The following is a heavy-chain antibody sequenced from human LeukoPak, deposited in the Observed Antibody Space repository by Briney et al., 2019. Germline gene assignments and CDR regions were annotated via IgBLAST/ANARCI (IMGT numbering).Heavy chain of an antibody. CDR2: ISANGGDT. CDR3: ARQYCSGGDCYSFD. Sequence: GGSLRLSCAASGFTFSNHAMTWVRQAPGKGLEWVSAISANGGDTFYADSVKGRFTISRDNSKNTLYLQMNSLRAEDTALYYCARQYCSGGDCYSFDWGQGTLVTVSS. V-gene: IGHV3-23*01. D-gene: IGHD2-15*01. J-gene: IGHJ4*02. CDR1: GFTFSNHA.